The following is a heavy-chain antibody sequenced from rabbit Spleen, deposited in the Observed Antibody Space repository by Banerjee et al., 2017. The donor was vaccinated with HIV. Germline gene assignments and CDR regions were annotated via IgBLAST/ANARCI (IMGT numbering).Heavy chain of an antibody. J-gene: IGHJ4*01. V-gene: IGHV1S40*01. D-gene: IGHD1-1*01. CDR2: IFAGSTGTT. Sequence: QSLEESGGDLVKPGASLTLTCTASGFSFSSGYDMCWVRQAPGKGLEWIACIFAGSTGTTYYASWAKGRFTISKTSSTTVTLQMTSLTAADTATYFCARGISDGHYFNLWGQGTLVTVS. CDR3: ARGISDGHYFNL. CDR1: GFSFSSGYD.